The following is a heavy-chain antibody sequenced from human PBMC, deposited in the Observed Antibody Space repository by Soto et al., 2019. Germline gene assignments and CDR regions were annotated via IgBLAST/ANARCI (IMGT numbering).Heavy chain of an antibody. V-gene: IGHV4-31*03. CDR1: GNSIPSGGYY. J-gene: IGHJ5*02. Sequence: TLSLTCTVTGNSIPSGGYYWAYIRQHPGKGLDWIGHIYYSGSTSYNPSLKSRVSISADTSKNQFSMKLSSVTAADTAVYYCARGGWSDNWFVPWGQGTLVTVS. CDR2: IYYSGST. D-gene: IGHD6-19*01. CDR3: ARGGWSDNWFVP.